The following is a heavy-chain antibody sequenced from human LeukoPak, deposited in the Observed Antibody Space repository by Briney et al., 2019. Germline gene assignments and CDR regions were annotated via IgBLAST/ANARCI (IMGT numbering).Heavy chain of an antibody. D-gene: IGHD5-18*01. Sequence: GGSLRLSCAASGFTFSSYAMSWVRQAPGKGLEWVSAISGSGGSTYYADSVKGRFTISGDNSKNTLYLQMNSLRAEDTDVYYCAKDEGTAMIYYYYYGMDVWGQGTTVTVSS. J-gene: IGHJ6*02. CDR3: AKDEGTAMIYYYYYGMDV. CDR1: GFTFSSYA. CDR2: ISGSGGST. V-gene: IGHV3-23*01.